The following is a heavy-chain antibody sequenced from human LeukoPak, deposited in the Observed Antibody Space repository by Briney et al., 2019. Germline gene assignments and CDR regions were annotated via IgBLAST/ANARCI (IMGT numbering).Heavy chain of an antibody. D-gene: IGHD2-15*01. CDR3: ARGGFPDAFDI. Sequence: PGGSLRLSCAASGFTFDDYAMHWVRQAPGKGLEWVSGISWNSGSIGYADSVKGRFTISRDNSENTLYLQMNSLRAEDTAVYYCARGGFPDAFDIWGQGTMVTVSS. CDR2: ISWNSGSI. J-gene: IGHJ3*02. CDR1: GFTFDDYA. V-gene: IGHV3-9*01.